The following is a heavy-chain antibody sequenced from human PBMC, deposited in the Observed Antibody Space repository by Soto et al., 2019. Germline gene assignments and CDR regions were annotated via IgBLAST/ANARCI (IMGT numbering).Heavy chain of an antibody. CDR2: ISYDGSNK. CDR1: GFTFSSYG. J-gene: IGHJ4*02. D-gene: IGHD6-19*01. CDR3: ASRIAGAGDY. V-gene: IGHV3-30*03. Sequence: QVQLVESGGGVVQPGRSLRLSCAASGFTFSSYGMHWVRQAPGKGLEWVAVISYDGSNKYYADSVKGRFTISRDNSKNTLYLQMNSLRAEDTAVYYCASRIAGAGDYWGQGTLVTVSS.